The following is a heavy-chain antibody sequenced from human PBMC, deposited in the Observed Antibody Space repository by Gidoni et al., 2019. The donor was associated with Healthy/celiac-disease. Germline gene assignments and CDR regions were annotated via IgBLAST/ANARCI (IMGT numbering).Heavy chain of an antibody. Sequence: QVQLVESGGGVVQPGRSLRLSCAASGFTFSSYAMHWVRQAPGKGLEWVAVISYDGSNKYYADSVKGRFTISRDNSKNTLYLQMNSLRAEDTAVYYCARDNGGSTPFDPWGQGTLVTVSS. J-gene: IGHJ5*02. CDR3: ARDNGGSTPFDP. CDR2: ISYDGSNK. D-gene: IGHD1-26*01. V-gene: IGHV3-30-3*01. CDR1: GFTFSSYA.